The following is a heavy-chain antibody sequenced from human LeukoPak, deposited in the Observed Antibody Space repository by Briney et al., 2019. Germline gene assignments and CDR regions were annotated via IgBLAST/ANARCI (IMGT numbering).Heavy chain of an antibody. J-gene: IGHJ6*03. D-gene: IGHD6-13*01. V-gene: IGHV1-18*01. Sequence: ASVKVSCKASGYTFTSYGISWVRQAPGQGLEWMGWISAYNGNTNYAQKLQGRVTMTTDTSTSTAYMELRSLRSDDTAVYYCARVLGVGAAAVSADMDVWGKGTTVTVSS. CDR3: ARVLGVGAAAVSADMDV. CDR2: ISAYNGNT. CDR1: GYTFTSYG.